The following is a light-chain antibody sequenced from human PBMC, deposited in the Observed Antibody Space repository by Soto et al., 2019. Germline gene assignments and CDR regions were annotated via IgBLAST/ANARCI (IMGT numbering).Light chain of an antibody. J-gene: IGLJ2*01. Sequence: QSALTQPRSVSGSPGQSVTISCTGTSSDVGGYNYVSWYQHHPGKAPKFIIFDVSSRPSGVPDRFSGSKSGNTAYLTISGLQAEDEADYYCCSLAGGNIFRVFGGGPKVTVL. CDR3: CSLAGGNIFRV. CDR2: DVS. V-gene: IGLV2-11*01. CDR1: SSDVGGYNY.